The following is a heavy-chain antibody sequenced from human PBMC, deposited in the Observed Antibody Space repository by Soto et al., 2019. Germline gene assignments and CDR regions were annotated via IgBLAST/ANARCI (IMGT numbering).Heavy chain of an antibody. CDR1: GFTFDDYG. V-gene: IGHV3-20*04. D-gene: IGHD2-15*01. CDR2: INWNGDSI. J-gene: IGHJ4*02. Sequence: AGGSLRLSCAASGFTFDDYGMTWVRQGPGKGLEWVSNINWNGDSISYGDSVKGRFTTSRDNAKKYLYLQMNNLRDEDTALYYCARDSPLGYCSGGSCFFGDWGQGTLVTVSS. CDR3: ARDSPLGYCSGGSCFFGD.